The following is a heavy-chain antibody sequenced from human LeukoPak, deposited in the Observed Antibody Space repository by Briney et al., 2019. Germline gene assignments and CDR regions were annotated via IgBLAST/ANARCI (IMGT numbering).Heavy chain of an antibody. CDR2: ISGSSGSTI. V-gene: IGHV3-23*01. D-gene: IGHD3-9*01. CDR3: ARVDYDILTGHIGGYFDY. J-gene: IGHJ4*02. Sequence: TGGSLRLSCAASGFTFSSYAMSWVRQAPGKGLEWVSAISGSSGSTIYYADSVKGRFTISRDNAKNSLYLQMNSLRAEDTAVYYCARVDYDILTGHIGGYFDYWGQGTLVTVSS. CDR1: GFTFSSYA.